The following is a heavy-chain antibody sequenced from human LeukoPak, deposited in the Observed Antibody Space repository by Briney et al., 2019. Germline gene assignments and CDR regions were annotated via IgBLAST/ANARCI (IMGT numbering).Heavy chain of an antibody. V-gene: IGHV3-30-3*01. CDR2: ISYDGSNK. CDR3: ARDTLYYDFWSGYFDY. Sequence: PGRSLRLSCAASGFTFSSYAMHWVRQAPGKGLEWVAVISYDGSNKYYADSVKGRFTISRDNSKNTLYLQMNSVRAEDTAVYYCARDTLYYDFWSGYFDYWGQGTLVTVSS. CDR1: GFTFSSYA. J-gene: IGHJ4*02. D-gene: IGHD3-3*01.